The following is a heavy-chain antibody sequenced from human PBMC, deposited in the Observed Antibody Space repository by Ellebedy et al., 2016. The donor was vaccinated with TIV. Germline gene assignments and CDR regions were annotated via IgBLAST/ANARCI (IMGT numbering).Heavy chain of an antibody. D-gene: IGHD1-26*01. Sequence: SETLSLXXSVSGDSISDYCWAWFRQPAGKGLEWIGRIYTSGSTNYNPSLNSRVTMSIDTSKNQFSPRLSSVTAADTAVYYCARRTNTGSYNYFNYWGQGTLVTVSS. CDR2: IYTSGST. CDR1: GDSISDYC. V-gene: IGHV4-4*07. J-gene: IGHJ4*02. CDR3: ARRTNTGSYNYFNY.